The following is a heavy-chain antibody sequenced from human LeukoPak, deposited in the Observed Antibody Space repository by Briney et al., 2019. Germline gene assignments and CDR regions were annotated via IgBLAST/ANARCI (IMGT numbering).Heavy chain of an antibody. Sequence: ASVKVSCKASGYTFTGYYMHWVRQAPGQGLEWMGWINPNSGATNYAQKFQGRVTMTRDTSISTVYMELSRLRSDDTAVYYCVRDRTKYCSSTSCPLDYWGQGTLVTVSS. D-gene: IGHD2-2*01. CDR1: GYTFTGYY. J-gene: IGHJ4*02. CDR3: VRDRTKYCSSTSCPLDY. V-gene: IGHV1-2*02. CDR2: INPNSGAT.